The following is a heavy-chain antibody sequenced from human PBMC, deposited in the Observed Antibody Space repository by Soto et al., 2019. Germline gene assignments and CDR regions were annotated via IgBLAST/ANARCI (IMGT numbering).Heavy chain of an antibody. CDR1: GGSISSYR. J-gene: IGHJ5*02. Sequence: LSLTCTVSGGSISSYRWSWIRQPAGKGLEWIGRLNNYGNTYYNPSLKSRVTVSVDTSRNQFFLTLRSVTAADSAVYHCGRESGETWDYEASWGQGTPVTVSS. CDR3: GRESGETWDYEAS. CDR2: LNNYGNT. V-gene: IGHV4-4*07. D-gene: IGHD1-7*01.